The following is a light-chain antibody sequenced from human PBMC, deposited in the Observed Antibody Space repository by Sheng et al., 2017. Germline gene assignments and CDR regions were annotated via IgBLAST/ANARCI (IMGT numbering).Light chain of an antibody. CDR2: KAS. CDR3: QQYDYFSGLR. CDR1: QSIRGW. J-gene: IGKJ4*01. Sequence: DIQVTQSPSTLSASIGDRVTITCRASQSIRGWLAWYQQKSGKAPKLLIYKASNLEPGVPSRFSGSGSWDRIHSHITSLQPDVFCVLYYCQQYDYFSGLRFGGGTK. V-gene: IGKV1-5*03.